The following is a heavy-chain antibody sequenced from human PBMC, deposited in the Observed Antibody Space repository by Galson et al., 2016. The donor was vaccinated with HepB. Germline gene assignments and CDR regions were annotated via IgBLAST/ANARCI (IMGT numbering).Heavy chain of an antibody. CDR2: IYTSGST. CDR1: SISSHY. Sequence: SISSHYWSWIRQPAGKGLEWTGRIYTSGSTHYNPSLKSRVTMSVDTSKNQFSLKLTSVTAADTAVYYCAREGCSGGSCYSGYNWFDPWGQGTLVTVSS. CDR3: AREGCSGGSCYSGYNWFDP. D-gene: IGHD2-15*01. V-gene: IGHV4-4*07. J-gene: IGHJ5*02.